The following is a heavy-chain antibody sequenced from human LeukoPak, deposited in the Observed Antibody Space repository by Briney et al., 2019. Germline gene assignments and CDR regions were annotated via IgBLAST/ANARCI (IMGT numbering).Heavy chain of an antibody. CDR1: GFTFSSYG. D-gene: IGHD5-18*01. CDR3: AKDRRGYSSIDY. V-gene: IGHV3-33*06. Sequence: PGGSLRLSCAASGFTFSSYGMHWVRQAPGKGLEWVAVIWYDGSNKYYADSVKGRFTISRDNSKNTLYLQMNSLRAEDTAVYYCAKDRRGYSSIDYWGQGTLVTVSS. CDR2: IWYDGSNK. J-gene: IGHJ4*02.